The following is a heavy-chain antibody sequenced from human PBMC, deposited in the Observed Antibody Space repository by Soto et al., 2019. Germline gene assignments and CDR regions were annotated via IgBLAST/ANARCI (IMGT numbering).Heavy chain of an antibody. D-gene: IGHD5-18*01. CDR3: ARDRGQVRAYTYGSNLYYYYGLDV. Sequence: SETLSLTCTVSGGSVTSDGYYWSWIRQPPGKVLEWVGYVYNRGSTQYNPSLESRVTIAVDNSKNQVTLKLSSVTAADAAVYYCARDRGQVRAYTYGSNLYYYYGLDVWGPGTTVTVSS. CDR1: GGSVTSDGYY. J-gene: IGHJ6*02. V-gene: IGHV4-61*08. CDR2: VYNRGST.